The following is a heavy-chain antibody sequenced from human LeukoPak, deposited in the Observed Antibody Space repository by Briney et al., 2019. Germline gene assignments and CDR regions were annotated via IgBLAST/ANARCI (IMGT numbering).Heavy chain of an antibody. V-gene: IGHV3-23*01. CDR1: GFTFSSSA. J-gene: IGHJ4*02. D-gene: IGHD5-24*01. Sequence: PVGSLRLSCAASGFTFSSSAMSWVRQAPGKGLEWVSSISGSGSGGSTYYADSVKGRFTISRGNSKNTLYLQMNSLIAEDTAVYYCAKSGYNRFDYWGQGTRVTVSS. CDR2: ISGSGSGGST. CDR3: AKSGYNRFDY.